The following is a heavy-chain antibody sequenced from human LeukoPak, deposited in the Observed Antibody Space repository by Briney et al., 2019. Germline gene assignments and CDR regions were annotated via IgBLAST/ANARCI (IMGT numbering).Heavy chain of an antibody. CDR3: ARGRSYEYGDYDY. CDR2: IDPNGTT. CDR1: GGSISSYS. Sequence: SETLSLTCTVSGGSISSYSWSWIRQPPGKGLEWIGEIDPNGTTNYNPSLKSRVTVSADTCKNQFSLNLNSVTAADTATYYCARGRSYEYGDYDYWGQGTLVTVSS. D-gene: IGHD4-17*01. J-gene: IGHJ4*02. V-gene: IGHV4-34*01.